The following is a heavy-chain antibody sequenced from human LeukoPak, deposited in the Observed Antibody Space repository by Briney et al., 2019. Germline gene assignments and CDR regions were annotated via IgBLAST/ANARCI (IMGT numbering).Heavy chain of an antibody. V-gene: IGHV3-23*01. D-gene: IGHD3-10*01. Sequence: GGSLRLSCAASEFIFSSYVMSWVRQAPGKGLEWVSSISGSGDITYYAESVKGRFTISRDNSKNTLYLQMNSLRAEDTAVYYCAKDSQVLLWFGESLAFDYWGQGTLVTVSS. CDR1: EFIFSSYV. CDR3: AKDSQVLLWFGESLAFDY. CDR2: ISGSGDIT. J-gene: IGHJ4*02.